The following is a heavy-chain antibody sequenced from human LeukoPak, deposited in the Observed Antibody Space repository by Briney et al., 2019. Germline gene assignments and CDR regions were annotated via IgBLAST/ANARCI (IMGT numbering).Heavy chain of an antibody. J-gene: IGHJ6*03. Sequence: SETLSLTCAVSGYSISSGYYWGWIRQPPGKGRWGIGSLYHSGSTYYNPSLKSRVTISVDTSKNQFSRKLSSVTAADTAVYYCARDKRYLYYYYVDVWGKGTTVTVSS. CDR3: ARDKRYLYYYYVDV. CDR2: LYHSGST. D-gene: IGHD1-1*01. V-gene: IGHV4-38-2*02. CDR1: GYSISSGYY.